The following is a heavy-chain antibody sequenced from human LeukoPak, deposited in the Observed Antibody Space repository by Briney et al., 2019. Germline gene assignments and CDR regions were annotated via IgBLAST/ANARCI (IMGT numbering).Heavy chain of an antibody. Sequence: PSETLSLTCTVSGGSTSSYYWSWIRQPPGKGLEWIGYIYYSGSTNYNPSLKSRVTISVDTSKNQFSLKLSSVTAADTAVYYCARGRRLRGDDYWGQGTLVTVSS. V-gene: IGHV4-59*12. CDR3: ARGRRLRGDDY. J-gene: IGHJ4*02. CDR1: GGSTSSYY. D-gene: IGHD3-16*01. CDR2: IYYSGST.